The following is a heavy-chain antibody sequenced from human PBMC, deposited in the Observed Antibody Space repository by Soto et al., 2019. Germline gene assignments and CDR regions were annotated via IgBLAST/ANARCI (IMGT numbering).Heavy chain of an antibody. Sequence: QVQLVQSGAEVKKPGASVKVSCKASGYTFTGYYMHWVRQAPGQGLEWMGWINPNSGGTNYAQKFQGWVTMTRDTSISTAYMELRRLRSDDTAVYYCARGLFGVVISHWFDPWGQGTLVTVSS. CDR1: GYTFTGYY. J-gene: IGHJ5*02. V-gene: IGHV1-2*04. CDR2: INPNSGGT. D-gene: IGHD3-3*01. CDR3: ARGLFGVVISHWFDP.